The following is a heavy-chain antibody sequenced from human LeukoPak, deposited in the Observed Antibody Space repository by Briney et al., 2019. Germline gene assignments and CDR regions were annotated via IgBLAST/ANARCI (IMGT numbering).Heavy chain of an antibody. CDR2: INPSGGST. J-gene: IGHJ3*02. CDR3: ARDRYCSGGSCYGPRLMAFDI. Sequence: ASVKVSCKASGYTFTSYYMHWVRQAPGQGLEWMGIINPSGGSTSYAQKFQGRVTMTRDTSTSTVYMELSSLRSEDTAVYYCARDRYCSGGSCYGPRLMAFDIWGQGTMVTVSS. D-gene: IGHD2-15*01. CDR1: GYTFTSYY. V-gene: IGHV1-46*01.